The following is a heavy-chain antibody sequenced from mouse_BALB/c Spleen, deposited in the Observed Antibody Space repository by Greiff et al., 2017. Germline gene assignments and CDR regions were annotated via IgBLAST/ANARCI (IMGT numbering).Heavy chain of an antibody. CDR3: ARSGTGYFDY. CDR2: INPYYGST. J-gene: IGHJ2*01. CDR1: GYSFTDYI. V-gene: IGHV1-39*01. D-gene: IGHD4-1*01. Sequence: VQLQQTGPELVKPGASVKISCKASGYSFTDYIMLWVKQSHGKSLEWIGNINPYYGSTSYNLKFKGKATLTVDKSSSTAYMQLNSLTSEDSAVYYCARSGTGYFDYWGQGTTLTVSS.